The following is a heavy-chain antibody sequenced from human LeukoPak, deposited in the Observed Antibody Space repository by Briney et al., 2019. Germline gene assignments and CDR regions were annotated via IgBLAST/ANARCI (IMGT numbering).Heavy chain of an antibody. J-gene: IGHJ5*02. CDR3: ARVPSYLAARPGGWFDP. Sequence: GASVKVSCKASGGTFSSYAISWVRQAPGQGLEWMGGIIPIFGTANYAQKFQGRVTITADESTSTAYMELSSLRSEDTAVYYCARVPSYLAARPGGWFDPWGQGTLVTVSS. CDR1: GGTFSSYA. V-gene: IGHV1-69*13. CDR2: IIPIFGTA. D-gene: IGHD6-6*01.